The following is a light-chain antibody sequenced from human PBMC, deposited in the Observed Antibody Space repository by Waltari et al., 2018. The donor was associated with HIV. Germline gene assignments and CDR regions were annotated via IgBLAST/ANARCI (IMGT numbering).Light chain of an antibody. CDR3: SSYASTTTHVV. Sequence: QSALTQPASVSGSPGQSITIPCPGTSTAVGAYYYVSWYQQHPGGAPKLLIYEVTKRPSGVSSRFSGSKSGNTASLNISGLQAQDEADYHCSSYASTTTHVVFGRGTKLTVL. V-gene: IGLV2-14*03. CDR1: STAVGAYYY. CDR2: EVT. J-gene: IGLJ2*01.